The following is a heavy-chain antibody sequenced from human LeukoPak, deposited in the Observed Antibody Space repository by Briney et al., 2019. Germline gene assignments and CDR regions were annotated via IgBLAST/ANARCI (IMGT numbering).Heavy chain of an antibody. Sequence: PGGSLRLSCAASGFVFSSLDMGWVRQAPGKGLEWVSAITHSGYGTYYADSVKGRFTISRDNAKNTLYLQMNSLTAEDTAVYYCARDWGIDYWGQGTLVTVSS. J-gene: IGHJ4*02. V-gene: IGHV3-23*01. CDR3: ARDWGIDY. D-gene: IGHD3-16*01. CDR1: GFVFSSLD. CDR2: ITHSGYGT.